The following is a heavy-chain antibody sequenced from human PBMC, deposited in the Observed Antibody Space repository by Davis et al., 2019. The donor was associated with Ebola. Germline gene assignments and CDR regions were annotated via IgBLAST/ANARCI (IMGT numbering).Heavy chain of an antibody. CDR1: VITFSSYA. CDR3: AKSGLSFGVVKYHYGMDV. CDR2: ISGSGGSK. J-gene: IGHJ6*04. D-gene: IGHD3-3*01. Sequence: GESLKISCTDSVITFSSYAMTWVRQAPGKGLEWVSAISGSGGSKYYADSVKGRFTLSRDNSKKTLYLQMNSLRAEDTAVYYCAKSGLSFGVVKYHYGMDVWGKGTTVTVSS. V-gene: IGHV3-23*01.